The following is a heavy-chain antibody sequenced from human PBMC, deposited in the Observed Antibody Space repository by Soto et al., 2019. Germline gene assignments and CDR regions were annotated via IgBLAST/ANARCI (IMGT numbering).Heavy chain of an antibody. Sequence: SETLSLTCAVYGGFLSESYWTWIRQPPGKGLEWIGEINHVGGTNYNPSLKSRVTMSVDTSQNQFSLRLISVTAADTAMYFCVRIRYQLPSSVLWLDPWGQGTPVTSPQ. D-gene: IGHD3-16*01. J-gene: IGHJ5*02. CDR3: VRIRYQLPSSVLWLDP. V-gene: IGHV4-34*01. CDR2: INHVGGT. CDR1: GGFLSESY.